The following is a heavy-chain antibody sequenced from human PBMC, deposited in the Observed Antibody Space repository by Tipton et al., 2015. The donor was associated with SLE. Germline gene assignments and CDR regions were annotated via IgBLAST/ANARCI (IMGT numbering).Heavy chain of an antibody. V-gene: IGHV5-51*03. CDR1: GYSFTSYW. Sequence: VQLVQSGPEVKKPGESLKISCKGSGYSFTSYWIGWVRQMPGKGLEWMGIIYPGDTDTRYSPSFQGQVTSSADKSISTACLRWSSLRAADTAMYYCARARGSGSYVNYFDSWGQETLLTFSA. D-gene: IGHD3-10*01. J-gene: IGHJ4*02. CDR3: ARARGSGSYVNYFDS. CDR2: IYPGDTDT.